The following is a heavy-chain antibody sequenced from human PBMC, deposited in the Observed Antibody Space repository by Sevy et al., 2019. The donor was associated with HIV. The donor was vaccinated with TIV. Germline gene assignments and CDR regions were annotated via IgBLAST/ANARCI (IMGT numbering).Heavy chain of an antibody. V-gene: IGHV3-30*03. Sequence: GGSLRLSCEASGFTFNAYGMHWVRLAPGKGLEWVAVISHDGNYKNYADSVKVRFTISRDDFKNTLYLQMSSLRPEDTAVYFCARLFSCGGDCYYLDYWGQGALVTVSS. J-gene: IGHJ4*02. D-gene: IGHD2-21*02. CDR1: GFTFNAYG. CDR2: ISHDGNYK. CDR3: ARLFSCGGDCYYLDY.